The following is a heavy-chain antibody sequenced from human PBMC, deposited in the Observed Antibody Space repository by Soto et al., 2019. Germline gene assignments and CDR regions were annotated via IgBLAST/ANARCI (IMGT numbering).Heavy chain of an antibody. CDR1: EXSVTTYW. D-gene: IGHD3-16*01. J-gene: IGHJ6*02. CDR2: IDPTDSYT. CDR3: ARFRLITDFYGMDV. Sequence: EXSVTTYWIGLVRQMPGKGLEWMGSIDPTDSYTNYNPSFQGHVTISADKSISTAYLHWSSLQASDTAIYYCARFRLITDFYGMDVWGQGTAVTVSS. V-gene: IGHV5-10-1*01.